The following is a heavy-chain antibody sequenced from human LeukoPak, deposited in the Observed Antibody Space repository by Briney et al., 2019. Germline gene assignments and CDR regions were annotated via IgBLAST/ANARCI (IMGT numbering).Heavy chain of an antibody. J-gene: IGHJ3*02. Sequence: PGGSLRLSCAASGFTINNNYMTWVRQAPGKGLEWVSVSYSGGSSYYADSVKGRFTMSRDSSKNTVNLQMNILTVEDTPVYYCARILGTTDAFDIWGQGTMVTVSS. V-gene: IGHV3-53*01. CDR3: ARILGTTDAFDI. CDR1: GFTINNNY. D-gene: IGHD2/OR15-2a*01. CDR2: SYSGGSS.